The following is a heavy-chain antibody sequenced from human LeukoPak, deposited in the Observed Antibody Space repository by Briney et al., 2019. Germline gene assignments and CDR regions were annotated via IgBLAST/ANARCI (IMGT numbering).Heavy chain of an antibody. CDR3: AKRDTAMVRGYYYYYMDV. Sequence: GGSLRLSCAASGFTFSSYGMHWVRQAPGKELEWVAFIRYDGSNKYYADSVKGRFTISRDNSKNTLYLQMNSLRAEDTAVYYCAKRDTAMVRGYYYYYMDVWGKGTTVTVSS. D-gene: IGHD5-18*01. V-gene: IGHV3-30*02. CDR1: GFTFSSYG. CDR2: IRYDGSNK. J-gene: IGHJ6*03.